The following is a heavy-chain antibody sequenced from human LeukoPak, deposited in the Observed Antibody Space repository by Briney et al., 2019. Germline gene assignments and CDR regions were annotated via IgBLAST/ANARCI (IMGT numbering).Heavy chain of an antibody. CDR2: IRSKVYGGTP. CDR3: TRDQTPYY. J-gene: IGHJ4*02. Sequence: GGSLRLSCAASGFTFSSYGMSWVRQAPGKGLEWVGFIRSKVYGGTPEYAASVKGRFTISRDDSKGIAYLKMNSLKTEDTAVYYCTRDQTPYYWGQGTLVTVSS. CDR1: GFTFSSYG. V-gene: IGHV3-49*04.